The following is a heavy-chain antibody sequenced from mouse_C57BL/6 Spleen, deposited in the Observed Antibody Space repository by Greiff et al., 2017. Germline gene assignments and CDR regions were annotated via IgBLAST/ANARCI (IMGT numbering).Heavy chain of an antibody. J-gene: IGHJ2*01. CDR1: GYTFTSYW. CDR2: IDPSDSYT. Sequence: QVQLQQPGAELVRPGTSVKLSCKASGYTFTSYWMHWVKQRPGQGLEWIGVIDPSDSYTNYNQKFKGKATLTVDTSSSTAYMQLSSLTSEDSAGYYCARLGSSGPYWGQGTTLTVSS. V-gene: IGHV1-59*01. CDR3: ARLGSSGPY. D-gene: IGHD3-2*02.